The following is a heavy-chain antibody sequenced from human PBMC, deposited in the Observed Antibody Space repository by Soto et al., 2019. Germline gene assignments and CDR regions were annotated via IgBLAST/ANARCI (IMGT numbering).Heavy chain of an antibody. D-gene: IGHD6-6*01. CDR1: GFTFSSYS. V-gene: IGHV3-21*01. Sequence: PGGSLRLSCAASGFTFSSYSMNWVRQAPGKGLEWVSSISSSSSYIYYADSVKGRLTISRDNAENSLYLQMNSLRAEDTAVYYCARRSMSPSGLLAYCGQGTLVTVSS. CDR3: ARRSMSPSGLLAY. CDR2: ISSSSSYI. J-gene: IGHJ4*02.